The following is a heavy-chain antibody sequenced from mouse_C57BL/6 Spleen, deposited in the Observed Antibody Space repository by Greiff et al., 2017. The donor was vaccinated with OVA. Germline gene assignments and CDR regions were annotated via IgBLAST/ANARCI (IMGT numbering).Heavy chain of an antibody. CDR1: GYAFSSSW. Sequence: QVQLQQSGPELVKPGASVKISCKASGYAFSSSWLNWVKPRPGKGLERIGRIYPGDGDTNYNGKFKGKATLTAAKSSSTAYMQLSSLTSEDSAVYFCARTHYRGNAMDYWGQGNSVTVSS. CDR2: IYPGDGDT. D-gene: IGHD2-14*01. V-gene: IGHV1-82*01. J-gene: IGHJ4*01. CDR3: ARTHYRGNAMDY.